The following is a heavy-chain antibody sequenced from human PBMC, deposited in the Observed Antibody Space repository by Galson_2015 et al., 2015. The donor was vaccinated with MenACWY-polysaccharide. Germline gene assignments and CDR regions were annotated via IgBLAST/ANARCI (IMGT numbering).Heavy chain of an antibody. CDR2: INDNSRHI. J-gene: IGHJ4*02. D-gene: IGHD1-26*01. CDR1: GFSFSTFA. V-gene: IGHV3-21*01. Sequence: SLRLSCAGSGFSFSTFAMNWVRQAPGKGLGWVSSINDNSRHIYYADSVQGRFAVSRDNTKNSLYLQMNSLRVEDTAVYYCASGETVGPTTGFDRWGQGTLVTASS. CDR3: ASGETVGPTTGFDR.